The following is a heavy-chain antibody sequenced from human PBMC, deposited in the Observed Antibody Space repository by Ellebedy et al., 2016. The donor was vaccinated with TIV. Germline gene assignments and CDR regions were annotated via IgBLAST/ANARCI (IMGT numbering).Heavy chain of an antibody. CDR3: ARALTLYNSRGWFDP. CDR2: ISGSGDET. D-gene: IGHD1-14*01. V-gene: IGHV3-23*01. CDR1: GFTLSHYD. J-gene: IGHJ5*02. Sequence: GESLKISCVASGFTLSHYDMTWLRQPTGKGPEWVSTISGSGDETYYADSVKGRFTISRDNSRNTVYLQMDSLRAEDAAVDYCARALTLYNSRGWFDPWGHGTRVAVSS.